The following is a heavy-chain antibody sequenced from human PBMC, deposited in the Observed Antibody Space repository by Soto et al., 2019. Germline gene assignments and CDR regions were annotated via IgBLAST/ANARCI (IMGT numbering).Heavy chain of an antibody. CDR2: IKSKTDGGTI. J-gene: IGHJ3*02. CDR1: GFTFTSAW. CDR3: ATDHDASRYNWSPGGGDAFDT. Sequence: EVQLVESGGALVKPGGSLRLSCAASGFTFTSAWMSWVRQAPGKGLEWVGHIKSKTDGGTIDYASPVRGSFTISRDDTEHTLYLQMNSLKTEDTGVYYCATDHDASRYNWSPGGGDAFDTWGQGTMVTVSS. V-gene: IGHV3-15*02. D-gene: IGHD1-20*01.